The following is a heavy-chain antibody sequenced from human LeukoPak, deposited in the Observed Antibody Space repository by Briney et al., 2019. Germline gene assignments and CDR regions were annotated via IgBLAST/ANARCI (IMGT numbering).Heavy chain of an antibody. J-gene: IGHJ5*02. V-gene: IGHV4-39*01. CDR1: GDSITSSSHH. D-gene: IGHD3-10*01. CDR3: ARHYGP. Sequence: PSETLFLTCTVSGDSITSSSHHWGWIRQSPGKGLEWIGSIYFGRTTYYNPSLSSRVALSVVTSKNQFSLQLTSVTAADTAVYYCARHYGPWGQGTLVTVSS. CDR2: IYFGRTT.